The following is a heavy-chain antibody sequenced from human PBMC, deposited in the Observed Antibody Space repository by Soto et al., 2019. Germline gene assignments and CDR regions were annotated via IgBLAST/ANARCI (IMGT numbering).Heavy chain of an antibody. D-gene: IGHD2-21*01. V-gene: IGHV3-74*01. CDR2: INTDGSET. CDR3: ARDGEGY. Sequence: EVQLVESGGGLVQPGGSLRLSCAASGFTFSRHWMHWVRQFAGEGLVWVSRINTDGSETNDADSVQGRFTVSRDNAKNMQYLQTNSLRVEDTAVYYCARDGEGYWGRGPLVTVSS. J-gene: IGHJ4*02. CDR1: GFTFSRHW.